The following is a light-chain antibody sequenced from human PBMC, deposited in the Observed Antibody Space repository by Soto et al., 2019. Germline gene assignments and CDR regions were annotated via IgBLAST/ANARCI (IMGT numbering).Light chain of an antibody. V-gene: IGLV2-23*03. CDR1: SSGVATYNL. J-gene: IGLJ1*01. Sequence: QSALTQPASVSGSPGQSITISCTGTSSGVATYNLVSWYQQHPGKAPKLIIYEGSKRPSGVSNRFSGSKSGNTASLTISGLQPEDEADYYCCSYAGTNTFGYVFGSGTKVTVL. CDR2: EGS. CDR3: CSYAGTNTFGYV.